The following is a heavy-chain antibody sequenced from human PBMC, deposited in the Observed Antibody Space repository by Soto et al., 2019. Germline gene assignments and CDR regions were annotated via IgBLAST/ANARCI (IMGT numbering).Heavy chain of an antibody. CDR2: IFPGDSDT. CDR3: ARLEIYDILTGYYKSHYYGMDV. CDR1: GYSFSTYW. J-gene: IGHJ6*02. Sequence: PGESLKISCKGAGYSFSTYWIGWVRQMPGKGLEWMGIIFPGDSDTRYNPSFQGQVTISADKSIGTAYLQWSSLKASDTAMFYCARLEIYDILTGYYKSHYYGMDVWGQGTTVTLSS. D-gene: IGHD3-9*01. V-gene: IGHV5-51*01.